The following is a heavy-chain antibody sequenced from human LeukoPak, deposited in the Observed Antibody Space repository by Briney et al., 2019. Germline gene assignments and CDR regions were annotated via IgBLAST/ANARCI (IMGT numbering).Heavy chain of an antibody. J-gene: IGHJ3*02. V-gene: IGHV4-4*07. Sequence: SETLSLTCTVSGYSITSGYYWSWIRQPAGKGLEWIGRISTSGSTNYNPSLKSRVTISVDTSNKHFSLQLSSLTAADTAVYYCARGERRLWVGAFDIWGQGTMVTVSS. D-gene: IGHD3-16*01. CDR3: ARGERRLWVGAFDI. CDR1: GYSITSGYY. CDR2: ISTSGST.